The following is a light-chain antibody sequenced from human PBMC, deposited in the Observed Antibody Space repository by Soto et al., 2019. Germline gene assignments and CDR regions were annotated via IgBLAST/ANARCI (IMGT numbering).Light chain of an antibody. V-gene: IGKV1-39*01. Sequence: QSPSSLSSSVGDRVTLTCRSSQGIRNDLGWYQQKPGIAPKLLIYAASSLQSGVPSRFSGSGSGTEFTLTISSLQPEDFATYYCQQSYSIPPITFGQGTRLEIK. CDR1: QGIRND. CDR3: QQSYSIPPIT. J-gene: IGKJ5*01. CDR2: AAS.